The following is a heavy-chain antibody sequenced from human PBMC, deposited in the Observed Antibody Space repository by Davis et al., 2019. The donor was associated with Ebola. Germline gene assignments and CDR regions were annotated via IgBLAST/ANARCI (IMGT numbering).Heavy chain of an antibody. V-gene: IGHV1-69*13. D-gene: IGHD1-20*01. CDR1: GGTFSSYA. J-gene: IGHJ6*02. CDR3: ARRYTGITGRGQTYYYYGMDV. CDR2: IIPIFGTA. Sequence: AASVKVSCKASGGTFSSYAISWVRQAPGQGLEWMGGIIPIFGTANYAQKFQGRVTNTADESTSTAYMELSSLRSEDTAVYYCARRYTGITGRGQTYYYYGMDVWGQGTTVTVSS.